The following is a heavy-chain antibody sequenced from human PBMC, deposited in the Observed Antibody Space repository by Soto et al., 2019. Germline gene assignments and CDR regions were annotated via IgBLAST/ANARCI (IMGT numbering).Heavy chain of an antibody. CDR2: MNPNSGNT. D-gene: IGHD4-17*01. Sequence: QVQLVQSGAEVKKPGASVKVSCKASGYTFTSYDINWVRQATGQGLEWMGWMNPNSGNTGYAQKFQGXGTTSRNTSISTAYMELSSLRSEDTAVYYCASSTNDYGDRHWGQGTLVTVSS. V-gene: IGHV1-8*01. CDR1: GYTFTSYD. J-gene: IGHJ4*02. CDR3: ASSTNDYGDRH.